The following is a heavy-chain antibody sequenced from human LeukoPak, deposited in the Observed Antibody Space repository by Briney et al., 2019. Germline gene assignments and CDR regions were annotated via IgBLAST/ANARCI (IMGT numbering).Heavy chain of an antibody. CDR1: GGSISSDDYH. CDR2: IYPSGNT. CDR3: ARVFGGPVSRRFDP. V-gene: IGHV4-61*02. Sequence: PSETLSLTCTVSGGSISSDDYHWSWIRQPAGKGLEWIGRIYPSGNTNYNPCLKSRFTISVDNSKNRFPLSLSSVPAADAAMYYCARVFGGPVSRRFDPWGQGTLVAVSS. J-gene: IGHJ5*02. D-gene: IGHD4-23*01.